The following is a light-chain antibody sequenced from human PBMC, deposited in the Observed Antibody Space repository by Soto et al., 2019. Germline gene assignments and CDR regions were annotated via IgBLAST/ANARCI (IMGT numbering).Light chain of an antibody. V-gene: IGKV3-20*01. Sequence: DIMVTQSPATLSLSPGESATLSCRASQSIGHFLVWYQQKPGQAPRLLISDASKRATGIPARFSGSGSGTDFTLTISRLEPEDFAVYYCQQYGSSPPTFGQGTKVDIK. CDR3: QQYGSSPPT. CDR1: QSIGHF. J-gene: IGKJ1*01. CDR2: DAS.